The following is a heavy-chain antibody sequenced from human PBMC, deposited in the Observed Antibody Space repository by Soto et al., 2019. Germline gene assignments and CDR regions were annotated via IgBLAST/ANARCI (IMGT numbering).Heavy chain of an antibody. CDR3: AKARHSTSWYGLEADF. CDR1: GFIFSDYA. CDR2: ISYGGDNK. V-gene: IGHV3-30*09. D-gene: IGHD6-13*01. Sequence: QVQLVESGGGVVQPWRSLRLSCAASGFIFSDYAMHWVRQAPGTGLEWVAVISYGGDNKYYADSVRGRFAISRDNLKNTVDLQMNSLSPEDTAVYHCAKARHSTSWYGLEADFWGQGTLVTVSS. J-gene: IGHJ4*02.